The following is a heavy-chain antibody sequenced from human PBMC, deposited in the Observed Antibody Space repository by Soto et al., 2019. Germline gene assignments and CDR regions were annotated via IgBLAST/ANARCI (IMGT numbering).Heavy chain of an antibody. Sequence: GESLKISCKGSGYSFTSYWIGWVRQMPGKGLEWMGIIYPGDSDTRYSPSFQGQVTISAAKSISTAYLQWSSLKASDTAMYYCARHADTAMVSRGFDAFDIWGQGTMVTVSS. V-gene: IGHV5-51*01. CDR2: IYPGDSDT. CDR3: ARHADTAMVSRGFDAFDI. D-gene: IGHD5-18*01. J-gene: IGHJ3*02. CDR1: GYSFTSYW.